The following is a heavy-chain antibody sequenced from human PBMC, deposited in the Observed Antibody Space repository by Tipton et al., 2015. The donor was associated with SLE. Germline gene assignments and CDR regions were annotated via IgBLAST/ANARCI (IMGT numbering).Heavy chain of an antibody. Sequence: TLSLTCPVPGGSISSYYWSWSRQPAGKGLEWIGRIYTSGSTNYNPSLKSRVTMSVDTSKNQFSLKLSSVTAADTAVYYCARVSPTGGFDYWGQGTLVTVSS. J-gene: IGHJ4*02. CDR2: IYTSGST. CDR1: GGSISSYY. D-gene: IGHD1-14*01. V-gene: IGHV4-4*07. CDR3: ARVSPTGGFDY.